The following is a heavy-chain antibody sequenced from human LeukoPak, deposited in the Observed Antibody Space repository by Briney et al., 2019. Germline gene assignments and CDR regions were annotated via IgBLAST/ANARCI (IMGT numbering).Heavy chain of an antibody. CDR2: ISTYNGYT. D-gene: IGHD6-13*01. V-gene: IGHV1-18*01. Sequence: ASVKVSCKASGYTFTDFGFCWVRQAPGQRPEWMGWISTYNGYTNYAQKFQGRVTMTRDTSISTAYMELSRLRSDDTAVYYCASSSSSWLYYWGQGTLVTVSS. CDR3: ASSSSSWLYY. CDR1: GYTFTDFG. J-gene: IGHJ4*02.